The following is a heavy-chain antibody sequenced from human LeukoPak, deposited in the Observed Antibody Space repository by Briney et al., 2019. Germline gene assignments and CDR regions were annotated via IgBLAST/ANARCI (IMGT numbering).Heavy chain of an antibody. J-gene: IGHJ5*02. CDR1: GGSISSYY. CDR2: IYYSGST. V-gene: IGHV4-59*01. D-gene: IGHD3-22*01. Sequence: PSETLSLTCTVSGGSISSYYWSWIRQPPGKGLEWIGYIYYSGSTNYNPSLRSRVTISVDTSKNQFSLKLSSVTAADTAVYYCARSGYYDRGTYNWWFDPWGQGTLSPSPQ. CDR3: ARSGYYDRGTYNWWFDP.